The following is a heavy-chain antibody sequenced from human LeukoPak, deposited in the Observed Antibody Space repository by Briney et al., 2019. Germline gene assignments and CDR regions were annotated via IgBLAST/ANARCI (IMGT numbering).Heavy chain of an antibody. V-gene: IGHV4-34*01. CDR3: ARGHSPVTTKVSYFQH. Sequence: SSETLALTCAVYGGSFSGYYWSWIRQPPGKGLEWIGEIDHSGSTNYNPSLKSRVTILVDTSKNQFSLKLSSVTAADTAVYYCARGHSPVTTKVSYFQHWGQGTLVTVSS. D-gene: IGHD4-17*01. CDR2: IDHSGST. CDR1: GGSFSGYY. J-gene: IGHJ1*01.